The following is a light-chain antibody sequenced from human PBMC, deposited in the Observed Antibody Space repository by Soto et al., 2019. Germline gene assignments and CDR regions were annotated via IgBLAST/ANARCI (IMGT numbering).Light chain of an antibody. CDR3: QQYNSYSRT. Sequence: EIHMTHSPSTLSASVGDRVTITCRASQSISSWLAWYQQKPGKAPKLLIYDASSLESGVPSRFSGSGSGKEFTITISSLQNDDFENYYCQQYNSYSRTCGQGTEVDIK. V-gene: IGKV1-5*01. CDR2: DAS. J-gene: IGKJ1*01. CDR1: QSISSW.